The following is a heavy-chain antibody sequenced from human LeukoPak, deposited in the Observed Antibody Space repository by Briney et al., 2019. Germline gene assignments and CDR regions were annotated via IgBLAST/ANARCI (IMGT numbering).Heavy chain of an antibody. V-gene: IGHV3-23*01. Sequence: GGSLRLSCAASGFTFSSDAMSWVRQAPGKGLEWVSAISGSGGSTYYADSVKGRFTISRDNSKNTLYLQMNNLRADDTAVYYCAKVLLRALDYMDVWGKGTTVTVSS. CDR3: AKVLLRALDYMDV. CDR2: ISGSGGST. J-gene: IGHJ6*03. CDR1: GFTFSSDA. D-gene: IGHD2-15*01.